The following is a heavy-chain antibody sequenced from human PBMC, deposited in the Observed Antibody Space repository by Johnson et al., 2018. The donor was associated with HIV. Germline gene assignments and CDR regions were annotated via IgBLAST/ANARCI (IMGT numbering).Heavy chain of an antibody. V-gene: IGHV3-23*04. CDR1: GFTFSPYW. CDR2: ISDSGST. CDR3: AKDLLTLDAFDI. Sequence: VQLVESGGGLVQPGWSLRLSCAASGFTFSPYWMHWVRQAPGQGLVWVSAISDSGSTYYADSVKGRFTISRDNSKNTLYLQMNSLRAEDTAVYYCAKDLLTLDAFDIWGQGTMVTVSS. J-gene: IGHJ3*02.